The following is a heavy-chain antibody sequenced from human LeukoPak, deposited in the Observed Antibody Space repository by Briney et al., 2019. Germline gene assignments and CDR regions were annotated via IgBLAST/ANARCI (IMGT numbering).Heavy chain of an antibody. Sequence: ASVKVSCKASGYTFTSYYMHWVRQAPGQGLEWMGIINPSGGSTSYAQKFQGRVTMNRDTSTSTVYMELSSLRSEDTAVYYCARDGTFGGYSYGLAYFDYWGQGTLVTVSS. CDR1: GYTFTSYY. CDR3: ARDGTFGGYSYGLAYFDY. CDR2: INPSGGST. D-gene: IGHD5-18*01. J-gene: IGHJ4*02. V-gene: IGHV1-46*01.